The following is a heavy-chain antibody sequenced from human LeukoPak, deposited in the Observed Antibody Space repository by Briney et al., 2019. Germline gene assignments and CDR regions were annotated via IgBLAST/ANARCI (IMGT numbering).Heavy chain of an antibody. V-gene: IGHV3-64*01. CDR3: ASTMMRERYFGY. J-gene: IGHJ4*02. Sequence: GGSLRLSCAASGFTFSSYAIYSVRQAPRKGLEYVSAIRSIVVSTYSANSVKGRFNISRDNSKNTLYLQMASLRAEDMAVYYCASTMMRERYFGYGGQGTLVTVSS. D-gene: IGHD3-22*01. CDR2: IRSIVVST. CDR1: GFTFSSYA.